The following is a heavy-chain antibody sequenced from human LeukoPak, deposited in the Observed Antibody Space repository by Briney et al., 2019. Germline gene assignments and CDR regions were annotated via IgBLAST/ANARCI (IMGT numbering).Heavy chain of an antibody. CDR3: AREALWFGHAFDI. CDR1: GYTFTTYA. Sequence: ASVKVSCKASGYTFTTYAMHWERQAPGQRLEWMGWINTGNGNTKYSQKFQGRVTITRDTSASTAYMELSSLRSEDTAVYYCAREALWFGHAFDIWGQGTMVTVSS. D-gene: IGHD3-10*01. J-gene: IGHJ3*02. V-gene: IGHV1-3*04. CDR2: INTGNGNT.